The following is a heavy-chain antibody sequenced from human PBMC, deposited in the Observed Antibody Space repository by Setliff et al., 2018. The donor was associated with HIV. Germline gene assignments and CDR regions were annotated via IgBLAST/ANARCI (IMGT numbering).Heavy chain of an antibody. V-gene: IGHV1-8*02. D-gene: IGHD3-10*01. J-gene: IGHJ5*01. Sequence: ASVKVSCKASGGALSTYAINWVRQTPGQGLEWMGWVNCNRGNTAYAQKFQGRVTMTRDFSIDTAYMELSSLTSEDTGVYYCARGAALTMVRGVSDSGLDSWGQGTMVTAPQ. CDR2: VNCNRGNT. CDR1: GGALSTYA. CDR3: ARGAALTMVRGVSDSGLDS.